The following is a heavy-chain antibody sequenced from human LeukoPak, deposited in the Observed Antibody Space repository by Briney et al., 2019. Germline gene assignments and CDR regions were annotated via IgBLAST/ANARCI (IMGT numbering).Heavy chain of an antibody. D-gene: IGHD6-13*01. V-gene: IGHV3-23*01. CDR2: IGGSGGST. J-gene: IGHJ4*02. Sequence: GGSLRLSCGASGFTFSSYAMSWVRQAPGKGLEWVSSIGGSGGSTYYADSVKGRFTIPRDNSKNTLYLQMNSLRAEDTAVYYCAKVETAAAATLRGFDYWGQGTLVTVSS. CDR1: GFTFSSYA. CDR3: AKVETAAAATLRGFDY.